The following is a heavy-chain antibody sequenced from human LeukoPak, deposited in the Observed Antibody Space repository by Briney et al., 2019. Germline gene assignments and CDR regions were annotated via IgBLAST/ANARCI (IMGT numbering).Heavy chain of an antibody. V-gene: IGHV1-46*01. CDR2: INPSGGST. J-gene: IGHJ4*02. CDR1: GYTFTSYY. D-gene: IGHD4-17*01. CDR3: ARTPVADGDYGYYFDY. Sequence: GASVKVSCKASGYTFTSYYMHWVRQAPGQGLEWMGIINPSGGSTSYAQKFQGRVTMTRDTSTSTVYMELSSLRSEDTAVYYCARTPVADGDYGYYFDYWGQGTLVTVSS.